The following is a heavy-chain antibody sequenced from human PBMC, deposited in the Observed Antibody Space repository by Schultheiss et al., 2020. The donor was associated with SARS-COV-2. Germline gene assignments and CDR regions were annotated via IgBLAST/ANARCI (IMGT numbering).Heavy chain of an antibody. CDR1: GFTFSSYG. J-gene: IGHJ4*02. CDR2: ISSSSSYT. D-gene: IGHD4-23*01. V-gene: IGHV3-21*05. Sequence: GGSLRLSCAASGFTFSSYGMHWVRQAPGKGLEWVSYISSSSSYTNYADSVKGRFTISRDNAKNSLYLQMNSLRAEDTAVYYCARESGNANLDYWGQGTLVTVSS. CDR3: ARESGNANLDY.